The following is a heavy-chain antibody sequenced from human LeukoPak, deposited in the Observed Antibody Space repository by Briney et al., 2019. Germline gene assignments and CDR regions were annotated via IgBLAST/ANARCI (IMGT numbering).Heavy chain of an antibody. Sequence: ASVKVSCKASGYTFTGHYMHWVRQAPGQGLEWMGWISPSSGDTDYSQRFQGRVTMTRDTSISTAYMELSRLRSDDTAVYYCAREARLHGMDVWGQGTTVTVSS. CDR3: AREARLHGMDV. J-gene: IGHJ6*02. D-gene: IGHD2-15*01. CDR2: ISPSSGDT. CDR1: GYTFTGHY. V-gene: IGHV1-2*02.